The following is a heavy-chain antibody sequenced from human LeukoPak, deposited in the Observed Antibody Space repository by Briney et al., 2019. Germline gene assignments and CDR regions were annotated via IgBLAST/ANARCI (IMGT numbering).Heavy chain of an antibody. Sequence: ASVKVSCKVSGSTLTELSMHWVRQAPGKGLEWMGGFDPEDGETFYAQDFQGRVIMTEGTSTDTAYMELSSLRSEDTAVYYCAAEHEKVDYRSTWFDPWGQGTLVTVSS. CDR2: FDPEDGET. D-gene: IGHD4/OR15-4a*01. CDR1: GSTLTELS. CDR3: AAEHEKVDYRSTWFDP. V-gene: IGHV1-24*01. J-gene: IGHJ5*02.